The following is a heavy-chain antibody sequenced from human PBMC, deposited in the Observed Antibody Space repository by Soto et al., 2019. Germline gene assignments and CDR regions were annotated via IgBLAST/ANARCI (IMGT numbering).Heavy chain of an antibody. V-gene: IGHV3-33*05. CDR2: TSYDGSNN. CDR3: ALWGTTGGVDV. D-gene: IGHD3-16*01. J-gene: IGHJ4*02. Sequence: QVQLVESGGGVVQPGTSLRLSCVGSGFTFRSYVIHWVRQAPGKGLEWVALTSYDGSNNFYGDSVKGRFTISRDNSRNTVELQMDSLRLEDTALYYCALWGTTGGVDVWGQGTLVSVS. CDR1: GFTFRSYV.